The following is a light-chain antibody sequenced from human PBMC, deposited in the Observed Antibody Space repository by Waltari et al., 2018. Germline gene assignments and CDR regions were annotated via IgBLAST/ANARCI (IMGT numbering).Light chain of an antibody. CDR2: DTY. CDR1: AGAVTGDHH. Sequence: HAVVTQEPSLTVSPGGTVTLTCDSSAGAVTGDHHPYWFQQKPGQAPRTLIYDTYNKPPLTPARFTGFFLGGNAALTLSVAQPDDEADYYCLLSFRDARVFGGGTKVTVL. CDR3: LLSFRDARV. J-gene: IGLJ2*01. V-gene: IGLV7-46*01.